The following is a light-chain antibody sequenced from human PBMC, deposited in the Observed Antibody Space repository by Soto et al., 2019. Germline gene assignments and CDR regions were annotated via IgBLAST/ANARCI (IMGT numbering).Light chain of an antibody. CDR2: WAS. CDR1: QSVFASHNNKNF. J-gene: IGKJ1*01. V-gene: IGKV4-1*01. Sequence: DIVMTQSPDSLAVSLGDRATINCKSSQSVFASHNNKNFLAWYQQRPGQPPKLLIYWASTREVGVPDRFSGSGSGTDCTLTISGLQAEDVAVYYCHQYHSAPPAFGQGTKVEIK. CDR3: HQYHSAPPA.